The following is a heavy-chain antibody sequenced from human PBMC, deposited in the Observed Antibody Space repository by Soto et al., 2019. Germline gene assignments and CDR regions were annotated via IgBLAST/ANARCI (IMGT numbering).Heavy chain of an antibody. D-gene: IGHD6-6*01. J-gene: IGHJ4*01. CDR2: IIPSGGST. CDR3: AADSGIPARLAFDY. Sequence: ASVKVSCKASGYTFTSYYMHWVRQAPGQGLEWMGIIIPSGGSTSYAQKFQGRVTMTRDTSTSTVYMELSSLRSEDTAVQDCAADSGIPARLAFDYRCRSTLVSVSS. V-gene: IGHV1-46*01. CDR1: GYTFTSYY.